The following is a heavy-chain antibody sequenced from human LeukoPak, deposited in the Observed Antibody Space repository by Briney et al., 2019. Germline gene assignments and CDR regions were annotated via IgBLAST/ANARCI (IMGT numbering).Heavy chain of an antibody. CDR2: ISGSGGST. Sequence: GGSLRLSCAASGFTFSSYAMSWARQAPGKGLEWVSAISGSGGSTYYADSVKGRFTISRDNSKNTLYLQMNSLRAEDTAVYYCAKDLSAAYYYYYGMDVWGQGTTVTVSS. J-gene: IGHJ6*02. V-gene: IGHV3-23*01. CDR1: GFTFSSYA. CDR3: AKDLSAAYYYYYGMDV. D-gene: IGHD6-13*01.